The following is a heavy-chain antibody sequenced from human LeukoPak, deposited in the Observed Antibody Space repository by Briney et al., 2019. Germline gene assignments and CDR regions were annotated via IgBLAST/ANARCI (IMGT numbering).Heavy chain of an antibody. D-gene: IGHD4-23*01. V-gene: IGHV1-3*01. CDR2: INAGNGNT. CDR3: AREGYGGNSFDY. J-gene: IGHJ4*02. Sequence: EASVKVSCKASGYTFTSYAMHWVRQAPGQRLEWMGWINAGNGNTKYSQKFQGRVTITGDTSASTAYMELSSLRSEDTAVYYCAREGYGGNSFDYWGQGTLVTVSS. CDR1: GYTFTSYA.